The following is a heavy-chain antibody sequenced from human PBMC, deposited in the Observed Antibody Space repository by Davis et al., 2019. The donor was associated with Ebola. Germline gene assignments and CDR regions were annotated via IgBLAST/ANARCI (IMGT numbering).Heavy chain of an antibody. J-gene: IGHJ6*02. V-gene: IGHV3-21*04. CDR3: ASSPLCSSTSCYPYYYYGMDV. CDR2: ISSSSSYI. CDR1: GFTFSSYS. D-gene: IGHD2-2*01. Sequence: GGSLRLSCAASGFTFSSYSMNWVRQAPGKGLEWVSSISSSSSYIYYADSVKGRFTISRDNAKNSLYLQMNSLRAEDTAVYYCASSPLCSSTSCYPYYYYGMDVWGQGTTVTVSS.